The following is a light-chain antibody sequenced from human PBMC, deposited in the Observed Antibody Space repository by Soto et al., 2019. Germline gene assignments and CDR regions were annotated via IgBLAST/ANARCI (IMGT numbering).Light chain of an antibody. Sequence: DIQMTQSPSSLSAYLGDRVTITFRASQDISNYLNWYQQKPGKAPKLLIYDASNLETGVPSRFSGSGSGTDFTFTISSLQPEDFATYYCQQYDNLFTFGPGTKVDIK. CDR2: DAS. J-gene: IGKJ3*01. CDR3: QQYDNLFT. CDR1: QDISNY. V-gene: IGKV1-33*01.